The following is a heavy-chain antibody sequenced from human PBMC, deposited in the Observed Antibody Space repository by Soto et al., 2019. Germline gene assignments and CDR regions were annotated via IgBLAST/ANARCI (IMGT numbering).Heavy chain of an antibody. Sequence: SVKVSCNASAGYFSSSAFYWVRQVPRPGLEWMGGIMRIFNRRNTSRKLQGRVTITAYESTSTTYMALSGLRSDDTAVYDCASTRSNGASFDPFVNYFGHGTLVTASS. V-gene: IGHV1-69*13. CDR2: IMRIFNRR. D-gene: IGHD3-16*02. J-gene: IGHJ4*01. CDR3: ASTRSNGASFDPFVNY. CDR1: AGYFSSSA.